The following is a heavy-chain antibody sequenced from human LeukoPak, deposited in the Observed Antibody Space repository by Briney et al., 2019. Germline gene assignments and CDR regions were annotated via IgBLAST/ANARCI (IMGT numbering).Heavy chain of an antibody. CDR2: ISGSGGST. J-gene: IGHJ4*02. Sequence: GGSLRLSCAASGFTFSSYAMSWVRLAPGKGLEWVSAISGSGGSTYYADSVKGRFTIPRDNSKNTLYLQMNSLRAEDTAVYYCAKDRAGYSLDYWGQGTLVTVSS. CDR3: AKDRAGYSLDY. CDR1: GFTFSSYA. D-gene: IGHD6-13*01. V-gene: IGHV3-23*01.